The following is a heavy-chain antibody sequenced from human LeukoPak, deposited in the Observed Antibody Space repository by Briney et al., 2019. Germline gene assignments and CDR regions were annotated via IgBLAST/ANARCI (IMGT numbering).Heavy chain of an antibody. CDR3: AKSDSHYYDSSGYFSPADY. V-gene: IGHV3-9*01. D-gene: IGHD3-22*01. CDR1: GFTFDDYA. Sequence: GRSLRLSCAASGFTFDDYAMHWVRHAAGKGLEWVSGISWNSGSIGYADSVKGRFTISRDNAKNSLYLQMNSLRAEDTALYYCAKSDSHYYDSSGYFSPADYWGQGTLVTVSS. J-gene: IGHJ4*02. CDR2: ISWNSGSI.